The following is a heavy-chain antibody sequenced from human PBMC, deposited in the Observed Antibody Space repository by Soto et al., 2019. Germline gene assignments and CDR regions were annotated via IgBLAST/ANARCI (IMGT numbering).Heavy chain of an antibody. V-gene: IGHV3-23*01. D-gene: IGHD4-17*01. J-gene: IGHJ3*02. CDR3: AHPRGYGVFDAVDI. CDR1: GFIFSTYA. Sequence: GGSLRLSCAASGFIFSTYAMNWVRQAPGKGLEWVSAINANGGTTYYAESVRGRFTISRDNSINTLYLQMSRLRTEDTAVYYCAHPRGYGVFDAVDIWGQGXMVTVSS. CDR2: INANGGTT.